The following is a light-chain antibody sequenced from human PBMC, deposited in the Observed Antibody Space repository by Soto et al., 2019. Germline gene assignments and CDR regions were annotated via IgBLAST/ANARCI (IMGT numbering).Light chain of an antibody. CDR1: HGISSY. V-gene: IGKV1-8*01. CDR3: QQAKSFPIT. Sequence: AIRMTQSPSSLSASTGDRVIFSCRASHGISSYLAWYQQKPGKAPKLLIYKASSLESGVPSRFSGSGSGTEFTLTISGLQPEDSLTYYCQQAKSFPITFGQGTRLEIK. J-gene: IGKJ5*01. CDR2: KAS.